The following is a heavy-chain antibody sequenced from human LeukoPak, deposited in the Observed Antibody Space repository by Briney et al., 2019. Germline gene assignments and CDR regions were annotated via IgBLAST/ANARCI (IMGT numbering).Heavy chain of an antibody. CDR3: ARGEASVVVPAATHFDY. D-gene: IGHD2-2*01. CDR2: IIPILGIA. V-gene: IGHV1-69*02. CDR1: GGTFSSYT. J-gene: IGHJ4*02. Sequence: GSSVKVSCKASGGTFSSYTISWVRQAPGQGLEWMGRIIPILGIANYAQKFQGRVTITADKSTSTAYMELSSLRSEDTAVYYCARGEASVVVPAATHFDYWGQGTLVTVSS.